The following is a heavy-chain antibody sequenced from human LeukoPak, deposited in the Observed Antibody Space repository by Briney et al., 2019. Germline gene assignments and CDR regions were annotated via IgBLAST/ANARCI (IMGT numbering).Heavy chain of an antibody. V-gene: IGHV3-23*01. CDR1: GFTFSSYG. D-gene: IGHD1-7*01. CDR2: ISGSGGST. CDR3: AKGATTLYYYYYYMDV. Sequence: PGGSLRLSCAASGFTFSSYGMSWVRQAPGKGLEWVSAISGSGGSTYYADSVKGRFTISRDNSKNTLYLQMNSLRAEDTAVYYCAKGATTLYYYYYYMDVWGKGTTVTISS. J-gene: IGHJ6*03.